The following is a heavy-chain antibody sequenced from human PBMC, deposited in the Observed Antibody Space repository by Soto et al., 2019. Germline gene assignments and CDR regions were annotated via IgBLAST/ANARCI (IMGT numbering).Heavy chain of an antibody. D-gene: IGHD2-8*01. CDR1: GYTFTSYG. V-gene: IGHV1-18*01. J-gene: IGHJ4*02. CDR3: ARSELIRLMVYATDFDY. CDR2: ISAYNGNT. Sequence: ASVKVSCKASGYTFTSYGISWVRQAPGQGLERMGWISAYNGNTNYAQKLQGRVTMTTDKSTSTAYMELRSLRSDDTAVYYCARSELIRLMVYATDFDYWGQGTLVTVSS.